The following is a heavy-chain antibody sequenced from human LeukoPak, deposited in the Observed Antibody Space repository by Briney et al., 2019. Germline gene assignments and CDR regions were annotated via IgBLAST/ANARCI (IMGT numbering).Heavy chain of an antibody. D-gene: IGHD6-13*01. CDR1: GGSISSSSYY. V-gene: IGHV4-39*07. CDR2: IYYGGST. CDR3: ARGYSSRPAHFDY. J-gene: IGHJ4*02. Sequence: PSETLSLTCTVSGGSISSSSYYWGWIRQPPGKGLEWIGSIYYGGSTYYNPSLKSRVTISIDASRNQFSLKLSSVTAADTAVYYCARGYSSRPAHFDYWGQGTLITVSS.